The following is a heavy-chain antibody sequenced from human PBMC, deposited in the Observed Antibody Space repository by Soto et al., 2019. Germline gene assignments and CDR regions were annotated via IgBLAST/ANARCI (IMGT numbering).Heavy chain of an antibody. D-gene: IGHD5-12*01. V-gene: IGHV3-74*01. J-gene: IGHJ6*02. CDR3: ARDYYRFNSGYGFSMDV. CDR1: GFTFSTFW. Sequence: PGGSLRLSCAASGFTFSTFWMHWVRQAPGKGLVCVSRISSDGSRTSYADSMKGRFTISRDNAKNTLYLRMNSLRAEDTAVYYCARDYYRFNSGYGFSMDVWGQGTTVTVSS. CDR2: ISSDGSRT.